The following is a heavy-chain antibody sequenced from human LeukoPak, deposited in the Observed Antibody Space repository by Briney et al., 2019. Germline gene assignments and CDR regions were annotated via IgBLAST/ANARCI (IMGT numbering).Heavy chain of an antibody. CDR3: AKSALIAVAGPGYYYYGMDV. D-gene: IGHD6-19*01. V-gene: IGHV3-30-3*02. Sequence: GGSLRLSCAASGFTFSSYAMHWVRQAPGKGLEWVAVISYDGSNKYYADSVKGRFTISRDNSKNTLYLQMNSLRAEDTAVYYCAKSALIAVAGPGYYYYGMDVWGQGTTVTVSS. CDR1: GFTFSSYA. CDR2: ISYDGSNK. J-gene: IGHJ6*02.